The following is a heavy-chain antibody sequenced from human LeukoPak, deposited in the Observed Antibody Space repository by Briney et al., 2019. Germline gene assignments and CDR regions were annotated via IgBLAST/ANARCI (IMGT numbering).Heavy chain of an antibody. CDR2: INPNSGGT. Sequence: ASVKVSCKASGGTFSSYTISWVRQAPGQGLEWMGWINPNSGGTNYAQKFQGRVTMTRDTSISTAYMELSRLRSDDTAVYYCARDLPVSVAFDYWGQGTLVTVSS. D-gene: IGHD3-10*01. V-gene: IGHV1-2*02. J-gene: IGHJ4*02. CDR1: GGTFSSYT. CDR3: ARDLPVSVAFDY.